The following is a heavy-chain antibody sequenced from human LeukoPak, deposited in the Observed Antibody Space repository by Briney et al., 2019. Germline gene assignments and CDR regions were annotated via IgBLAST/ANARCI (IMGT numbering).Heavy chain of an antibody. CDR1: GGSISSYY. D-gene: IGHD3-10*01. CDR3: ARGDGFLFY. CDR2: IYNSGST. J-gene: IGHJ4*02. V-gene: IGHV4-59*01. Sequence: SETLSLTCTVSGGSISSYYWSWIRQPPGKGLEWIGNIYNSGSTNYNPSLKSRVTISVDTSKNQFSLKVSSVSAADTAVYYCARGDGFLFYWGQGTLVTVSS.